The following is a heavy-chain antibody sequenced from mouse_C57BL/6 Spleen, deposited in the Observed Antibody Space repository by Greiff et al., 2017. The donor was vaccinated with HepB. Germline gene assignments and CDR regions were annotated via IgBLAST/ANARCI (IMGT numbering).Heavy chain of an antibody. V-gene: IGHV14-4*01. CDR2: IDPENGDT. D-gene: IGHD2-12*01. CDR3: TTLDYRGY. Sequence: VQLQQSGAELVRPGASVKLSCTASGFNIKDDYMHWVKQRPEQGLEWIGWIDPENGDTEYASKFQGKATITADTSSNTAYLQLSSLTSEDTAVYYCTTLDYRGYWGQGTTLTVSS. J-gene: IGHJ2*01. CDR1: GFNIKDDY.